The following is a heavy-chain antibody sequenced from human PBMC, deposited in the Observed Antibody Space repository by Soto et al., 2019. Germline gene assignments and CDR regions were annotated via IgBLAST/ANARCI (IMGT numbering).Heavy chain of an antibody. CDR1: GYMFTNYW. V-gene: IGHV5-51*01. D-gene: IGHD3-16*01. J-gene: IGHJ4*02. Sequence: GEALKISCKGSGYMFTNYWIGWVRQMPGKGMEWMGIIHGGDSNTRYSPSFDGQVTISTDKSINPAYLQWSSLKASDSALYYCARRVTSRTGWDYWGQGTLVTVSS. CDR3: ARRVTSRTGWDY. CDR2: IHGGDSNT.